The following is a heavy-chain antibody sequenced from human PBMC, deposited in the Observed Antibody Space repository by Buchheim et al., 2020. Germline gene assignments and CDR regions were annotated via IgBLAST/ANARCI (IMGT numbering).Heavy chain of an antibody. Sequence: EVQLVESGGGLVQPGGSLRLSCAASGSTFSSYEMNWVRQAPGKGLEWVSYISSSGSTIYYADSVKGRFTISRDNAKNSLYLQMNSLRAEDTAVYYCARDGRQWLAVDRPFDYWGQGTL. CDR1: GSTFSSYE. J-gene: IGHJ4*02. CDR2: ISSSGSTI. V-gene: IGHV3-48*03. CDR3: ARDGRQWLAVDRPFDY. D-gene: IGHD6-19*01.